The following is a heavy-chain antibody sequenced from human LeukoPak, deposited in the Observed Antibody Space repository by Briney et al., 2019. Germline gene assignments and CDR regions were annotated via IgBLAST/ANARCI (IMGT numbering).Heavy chain of an antibody. Sequence: GGSLRLSCAASGFTFSSYWMHWVRQAPGKGLVWVSRINSDGSTTNYADSVKGRFTISRDNSKNTLYLQMNSLRAEDTAVYYCAKVSSEDSSGSTRHFDYWGQGTLVTVSS. D-gene: IGHD3-22*01. CDR3: AKVSSEDSSGSTRHFDY. V-gene: IGHV3-74*01. CDR1: GFTFSSYW. J-gene: IGHJ4*02. CDR2: INSDGSTT.